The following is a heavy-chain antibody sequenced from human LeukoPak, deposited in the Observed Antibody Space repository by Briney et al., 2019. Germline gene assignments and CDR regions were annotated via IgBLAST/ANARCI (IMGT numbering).Heavy chain of an antibody. CDR3: ARGGVPTVTTRWFDP. Sequence: PRASVKVSCKASGGTFSSYAISWVRQAPGQGLEWMGGIIPIFGTANYAQKFQGRVTITADESTSTAYMELSSLRSEDTAVYYCARGGVPTVTTRWFDPWGQGILVTVSS. CDR1: GGTFSSYA. D-gene: IGHD4-17*01. V-gene: IGHV1-69*13. CDR2: IIPIFGTA. J-gene: IGHJ5*02.